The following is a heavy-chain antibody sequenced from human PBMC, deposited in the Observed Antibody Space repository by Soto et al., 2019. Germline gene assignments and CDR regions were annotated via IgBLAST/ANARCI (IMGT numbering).Heavy chain of an antibody. V-gene: IGHV1-8*01. D-gene: IGHD6-19*01. CDR1: GYTFTSYD. Sequence: VASVKVSCKASGYTFTSYDINWVRQATGQGLEWMGWMNPNSGNTGYAQKFQGRVTMTRNTSISTAYMELSSLRSEDTAVYYCARLGPGRSGWYGYNYYYGMDVWGQGTTVTVSS. CDR2: MNPNSGNT. J-gene: IGHJ6*02. CDR3: ARLGPGRSGWYGYNYYYGMDV.